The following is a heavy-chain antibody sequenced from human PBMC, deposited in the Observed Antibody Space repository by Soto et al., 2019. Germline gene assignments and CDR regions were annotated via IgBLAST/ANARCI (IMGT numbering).Heavy chain of an antibody. CDR1: GDSIRGGGHY. V-gene: IGHV4-31*03. CDR2: VYHSGST. CDR3: ARDTGLAPTVWGY. Sequence: QVQLQESGPGLVKPSQTLSLTCSVSGDSIRGGGHYWNWIRQFPGKGLEWIGYVYHSGSTHYSPSLRGRVTISIDTSKNQFSLRLISVTAADTALYYCARDTGLAPTVWGYWGHGTQVTVSS. D-gene: IGHD7-27*01. J-gene: IGHJ4*03.